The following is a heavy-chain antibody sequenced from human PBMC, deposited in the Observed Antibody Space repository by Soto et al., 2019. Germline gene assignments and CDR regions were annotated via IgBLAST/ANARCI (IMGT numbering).Heavy chain of an antibody. D-gene: IGHD3-16*01. J-gene: IGHJ6*02. Sequence: QLQLQESGSGQVKPSQTLSLTCAVSGGSISGGGYSWTWIRQPPGKGLEWIGYIYQSGSTHYNPSLKRRVTXSXXXAXXQFSLKLSAGTAAGTAVYYCARGRGWGSPYYGMDVWGQGTTVTVSS. V-gene: IGHV4-30-2*01. CDR3: ARGRGWGSPYYGMDV. CDR1: GGSISGGGYS. CDR2: IYQSGST.